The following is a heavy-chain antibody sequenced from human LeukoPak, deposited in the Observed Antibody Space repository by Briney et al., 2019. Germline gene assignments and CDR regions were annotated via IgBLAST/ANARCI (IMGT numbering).Heavy chain of an antibody. CDR1: GYTFSGYY. V-gene: IGHV1-2*02. Sequence: ASVKVSCKASGYTFSGYYIHWVRQAPGQGLEWMGVIKPDSGDTNYAQKFQGRVTMTRDTSITTAYMELNRLTSDDTAVYYCVRDRPNNWFDPWGQGTLVTVSS. J-gene: IGHJ5*02. CDR2: IKPDSGDT. CDR3: VRDRPNNWFDP.